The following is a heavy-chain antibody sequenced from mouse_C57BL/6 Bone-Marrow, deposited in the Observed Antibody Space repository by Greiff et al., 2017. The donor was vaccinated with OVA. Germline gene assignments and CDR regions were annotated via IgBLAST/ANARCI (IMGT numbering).Heavy chain of an antibody. CDR1: GYTFTSYW. V-gene: IGHV1-53*01. D-gene: IGHD2-3*01. J-gene: IGHJ2*01. CDR2: INPSNGGT. Sequence: QVHVKQPGTELVKPGASVKLSCKASGYTFTSYWMHWVKQRPGQGLEWIGNINPSNGGTNYNEKFKSKATLTVDKSSSTAYMQLSSLTSEDSAVYYCARSPYDGYPYYFDYWGQGTTLTGSS. CDR3: ARSPYDGYPYYFDY.